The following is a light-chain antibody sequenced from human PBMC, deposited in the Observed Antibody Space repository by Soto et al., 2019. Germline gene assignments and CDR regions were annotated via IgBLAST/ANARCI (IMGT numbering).Light chain of an antibody. CDR3: QHYGSSLFT. CDR1: QSVSSSF. CDR2: GAS. J-gene: IGKJ3*01. V-gene: IGKV3-20*01. Sequence: EIVLTQSPGTLSLSPGERATLSCRASQSVSSSFLAWYQQKPGQAPRLLIYGASIRATGIPDRFSGSGSGTDFTLTISRLEPEDVAVFYCQHYGSSLFTFGPGTKVDIK.